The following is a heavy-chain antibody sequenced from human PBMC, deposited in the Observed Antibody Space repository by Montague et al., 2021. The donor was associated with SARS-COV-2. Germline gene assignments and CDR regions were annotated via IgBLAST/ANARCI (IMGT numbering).Heavy chain of an antibody. D-gene: IGHD3-10*01. CDR2: VSGGVGNT. CDR3: AKGMDRMVQGIIIWKNGDYFDY. J-gene: IGHJ4*02. V-gene: IGHV3-23*01. Sequence: SLRLSCAASGFTFSAYAMNWVRQAPGRGLEWVAGVSGGVGNTYYADSVKGRFTISRDNSKKALYLQLNTLRPEDTAVYYCAKGMDRMVQGIIIWKNGDYFDYWGQGTLVGVSS. CDR1: GFTFSAYA.